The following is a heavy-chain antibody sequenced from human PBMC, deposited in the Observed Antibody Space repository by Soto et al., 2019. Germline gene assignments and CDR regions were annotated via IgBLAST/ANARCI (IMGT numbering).Heavy chain of an antibody. D-gene: IGHD1-26*01. CDR3: GGGGVGSTTTGFDP. J-gene: IGHJ5*02. V-gene: IGHV1-18*01. CDR2: ITAYNGNT. CDR1: GYTFTSYG. Sequence: QIQLVQSGAEVKKPGASVMVSCKASGYTFTSYGISWVRQAPGQGLDWMGWITAYNGNTNYAQKLQGRVIMTADTPTSTAYMEQGSLRSDDTAVYYCGGGGVGSTTTGFDPWGQGTLVTVSS.